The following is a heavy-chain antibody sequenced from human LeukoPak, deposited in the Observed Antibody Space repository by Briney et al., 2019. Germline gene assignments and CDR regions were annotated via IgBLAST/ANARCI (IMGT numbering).Heavy chain of an antibody. V-gene: IGHV3-15*01. CDR1: GFTFSNAW. D-gene: IGHD1-26*01. CDR3: TTDVGYFDF. J-gene: IGHJ4*02. Sequence: GGSLRLSCAASGFTFSNAWMSWVRQAPGKGLEWVGRIKSKTDDETTDYAAPVKGRFTISRDDSENTLYLQMNSLKTEDTAVYYCTTDVGYFDFRGQGTPVTVSS. CDR2: IKSKTDDETT.